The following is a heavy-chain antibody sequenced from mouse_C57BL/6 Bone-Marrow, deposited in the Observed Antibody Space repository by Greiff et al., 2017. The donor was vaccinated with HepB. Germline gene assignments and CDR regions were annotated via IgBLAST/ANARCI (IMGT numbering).Heavy chain of an antibody. CDR2: ISDGGSYT. D-gene: IGHD2-2*01. J-gene: IGHJ4*01. CDR3: SRDDHYGYDNYAMDY. Sequence: EVQLVESGGGLVKPGGSLKLSCAASGFTFSSYAMSWVRQTPEKRLEWVATISDGGSYTYNPDNVKGRFTISRDNAKNNLYLQMSHLKSEDTAMYYCSRDDHYGYDNYAMDYWGQGTSVTVSS. CDR1: GFTFSSYA. V-gene: IGHV5-4*01.